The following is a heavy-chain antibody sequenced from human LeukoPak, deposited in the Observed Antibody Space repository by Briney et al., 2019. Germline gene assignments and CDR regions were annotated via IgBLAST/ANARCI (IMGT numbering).Heavy chain of an antibody. V-gene: IGHV4-30-4*01. CDR2: IYYSGST. J-gene: IGHJ5*02. CDR3: ASSGYYINWFDP. Sequence: SETLSLTCTVSGGSISSGDYYWSWIRQPPGKGLEWIGYIYYSGSTYYNPSLKSRVTISVDTSKNQFSLKLSSVTAADTAVYYCASSGYYINWFDPWGQGTLVTVSS. D-gene: IGHD3-22*01. CDR1: GGSISSGDYY.